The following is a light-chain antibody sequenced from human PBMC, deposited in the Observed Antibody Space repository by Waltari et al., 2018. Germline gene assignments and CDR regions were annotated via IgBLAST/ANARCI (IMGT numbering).Light chain of an antibody. CDR2: EVS. V-gene: IGLV2-14*01. CDR3: SSYTSSSTLDVV. J-gene: IGLJ2*01. Sequence: QSALTQPAPVYGSPGQSITISCTGPSRDVGGDNHVSRTQQHPGKAPKLMIYEVSNRPSGVSNRFSGSKSGNTASLTISGLQAEDEADYYCSSYTSSSTLDVVFGGGTKLTVL. CDR1: SRDVGGDNH.